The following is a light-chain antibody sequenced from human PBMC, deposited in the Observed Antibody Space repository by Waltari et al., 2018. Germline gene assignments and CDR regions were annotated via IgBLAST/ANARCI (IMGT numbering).Light chain of an antibody. V-gene: IGKV3-11*01. CDR3: QQRSNWPPMYT. Sequence: EIVLTQSPATLSLSPGERATLSCRASQSVSSYLALYQQKPGQAPRLLIYDASNRAPGIPARFSGSGSGTDFTLTISGLEPEDFAVYYCQQRSNWPPMYTFGQGTKLEIK. J-gene: IGKJ2*01. CDR1: QSVSSY. CDR2: DAS.